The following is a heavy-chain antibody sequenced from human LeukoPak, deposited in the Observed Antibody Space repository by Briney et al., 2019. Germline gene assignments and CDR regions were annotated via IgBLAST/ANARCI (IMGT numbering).Heavy chain of an antibody. J-gene: IGHJ4*02. CDR2: ISGSGGST. CDR3: ATPAPGYCSSTSCYYFDY. CDR1: GFTFSSYS. D-gene: IGHD2-2*01. Sequence: GSLRLPCSASGFTFSSYSLSLGRQAPGKGLEWVSAISGSGGSTYYADSVKGRFTISRDNSKNTLYLQMNSLRAEDTAVYYCATPAPGYCSSTSCYYFDYWGQGTLVTVSS. V-gene: IGHV3-23*01.